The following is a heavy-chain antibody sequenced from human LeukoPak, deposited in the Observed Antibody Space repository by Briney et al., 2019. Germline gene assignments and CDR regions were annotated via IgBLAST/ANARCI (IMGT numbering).Heavy chain of an antibody. D-gene: IGHD3-22*01. J-gene: IGHJ4*02. CDR2: IIPIFGTA. CDR1: GGTFSSYA. CDR3: ARDRSWGGDSSGSTYDY. V-gene: IGHV1-69*05. Sequence: GSSVKVSCKASGGTFSSYAISWVRQAPGQGLECMGRIIPIFGTANYAQKFQGRVTITTDESTSTAYMELSSLRSEDTAVYYCARDRSWGGDSSGSTYDYWGQGTLVTVSS.